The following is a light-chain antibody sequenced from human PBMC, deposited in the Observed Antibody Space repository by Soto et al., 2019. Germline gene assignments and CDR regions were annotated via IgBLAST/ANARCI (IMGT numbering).Light chain of an antibody. CDR3: SSHAGINNVV. CDR1: SSDVGGYNY. CDR2: EVT. J-gene: IGLJ3*02. V-gene: IGLV2-8*01. Sequence: QSALTQPPSASGSPGQSVTISCTGTSSDVGGYNYVSWYQQHPGKAPRLMVYEVTKWPSGVPARFSGSKSGNTASLTVSGLQAEDEADYYCSSHAGINNVVFGGGTKLTVL.